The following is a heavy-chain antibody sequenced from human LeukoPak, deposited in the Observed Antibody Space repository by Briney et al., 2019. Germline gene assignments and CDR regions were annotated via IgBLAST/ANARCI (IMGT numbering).Heavy chain of an antibody. Sequence: PSETLSLTCTVSGGSISSYYWSWIRQPPGKGLEWIGNIYYSGDTNYKSSLKSRVTISVDMSTNQFSLKLSSVTAADTAVYYCARHVRLGRGGVLVDVWGKGTTVTISS. V-gene: IGHV4-59*08. CDR3: ARHVRLGRGGVLVDV. CDR1: GGSISSYY. J-gene: IGHJ6*04. D-gene: IGHD3-16*01. CDR2: IYYSGDT.